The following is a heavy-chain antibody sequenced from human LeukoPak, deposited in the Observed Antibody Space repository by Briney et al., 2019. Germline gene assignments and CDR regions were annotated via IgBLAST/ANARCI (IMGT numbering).Heavy chain of an antibody. Sequence: GGSLRLSCAASGFTLSRYWMHWVRQAPGKGLVWVSCINTDGSSTTYADSVKGRFTISRDNAKNTVYLQISSLRAEDTAVYYCARYGWVPPAHFDHWGQGSLVTVSS. CDR1: GFTLSRYW. CDR2: INTDGSST. J-gene: IGHJ4*02. V-gene: IGHV3-74*03. D-gene: IGHD2-2*01. CDR3: ARYGWVPPAHFDH.